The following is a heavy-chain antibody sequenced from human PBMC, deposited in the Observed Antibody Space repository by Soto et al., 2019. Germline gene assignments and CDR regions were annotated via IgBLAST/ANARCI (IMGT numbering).Heavy chain of an antibody. Sequence: EVQLLDSGGGLVQPGGSLRLSCAASGFTFSNYAMSWVRQAPGKGLDWVSTISGAGSNTYYADSVKGRFSISRYNSKNMAYLEMKTLRAEDTSVYYCAKERLARGIDYGGQGTLVTVSS. V-gene: IGHV3-23*01. D-gene: IGHD3-10*01. CDR2: ISGAGSNT. CDR1: GFTFSNYA. CDR3: AKERLARGIDY. J-gene: IGHJ4*02.